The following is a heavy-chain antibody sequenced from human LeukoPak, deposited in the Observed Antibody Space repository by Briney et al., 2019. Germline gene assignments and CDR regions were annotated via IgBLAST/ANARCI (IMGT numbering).Heavy chain of an antibody. CDR1: GGSFSGYY. Sequence: PSETLSLTCAVYGGSFSGYYWSWIRQPPGKGLEWIGEINHSGSTNYNPSLKSRVTISVDTSKNQFSLKLSSVTAADTAVYYCARLAATGTRRFDYWGQGTLVTVSS. D-gene: IGHD6-13*01. CDR2: INHSGST. V-gene: IGHV4-34*01. CDR3: ARLAATGTRRFDY. J-gene: IGHJ4*02.